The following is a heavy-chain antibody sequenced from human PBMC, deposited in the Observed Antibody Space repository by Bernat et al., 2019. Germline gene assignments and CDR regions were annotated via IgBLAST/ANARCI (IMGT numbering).Heavy chain of an antibody. CDR3: ATQPAATSTDV. V-gene: IGHV3-7*03. CDR2: IKQDGSER. D-gene: IGHD2-2*01. J-gene: IGHJ6*02. CDR1: GFTLSSFW. Sequence: EVQLVESGGGLVQPGGSLRLSCAASGFTLSSFWMTGVRQAPGRGLEWVANIKQDGSERNYVDSVKGRFTISRDNAENSLYLQMNNLRAEDTAVYYCATQPAATSTDVWGRGTTVTVYS.